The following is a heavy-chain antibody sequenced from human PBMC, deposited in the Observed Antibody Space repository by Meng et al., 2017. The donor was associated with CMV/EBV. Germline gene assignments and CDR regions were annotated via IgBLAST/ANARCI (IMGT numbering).Heavy chain of an antibody. CDR3: ARAWIAAAGTLDY. CDR1: GFTVSSNY. J-gene: IGHJ4*02. Sequence: GEFLKISRAASGFTVSSNYMSWVRQAPGKGLEWVAFIRYDGSNKYYADSVKGRFTISRDNSKNTLYLQMNSLRAEDTAVYYCARAWIAAAGTLDYWGQGTLVTVSS. D-gene: IGHD6-13*01. CDR2: IRYDGSNK. V-gene: IGHV3-30*02.